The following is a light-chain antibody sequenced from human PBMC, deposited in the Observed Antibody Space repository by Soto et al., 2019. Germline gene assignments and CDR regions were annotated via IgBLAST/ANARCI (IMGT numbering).Light chain of an antibody. Sequence: EIVLTQSPATLSLSPGESATLSCRASQNIDYYLHWYQQKPGQSPRLVIYDTFNRATGVPVRFRGVGGVTGVTLAISDLEPEDLAFDYCQQRERWPITFGSGTRVEI. J-gene: IGKJ4*01. V-gene: IGKV3-11*01. CDR2: DTF. CDR3: QQRERWPIT. CDR1: QNIDYY.